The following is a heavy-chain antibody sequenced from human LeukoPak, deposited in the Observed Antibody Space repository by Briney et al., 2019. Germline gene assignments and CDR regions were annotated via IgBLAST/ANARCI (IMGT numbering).Heavy chain of an antibody. CDR1: GFTFSNYA. Sequence: GGSLRLSCAASGFTFSNYAMSWVRQAPGKGLEWVSAIGGSGGSTYYAYSVKGRFTISRDNSKNTLYLQMNSLRGEDTAIYYCAKEGISAAASYWGQGTLVTVSS. V-gene: IGHV3-23*01. CDR2: IGGSGGST. J-gene: IGHJ4*02. CDR3: AKEGISAAASY. D-gene: IGHD6-13*01.